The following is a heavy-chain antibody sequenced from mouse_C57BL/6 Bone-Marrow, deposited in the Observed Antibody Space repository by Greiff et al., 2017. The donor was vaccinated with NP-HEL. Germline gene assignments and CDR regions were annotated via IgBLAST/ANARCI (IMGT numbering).Heavy chain of an antibody. J-gene: IGHJ2*01. CDR1: GYTFTSYW. Sequence: EVQLQQSGTVLARPGASVKMSCKTSGYTFTSYWMHWVKQRPGQGLEWIGAIYPGNSDTSYNQKFKGKAKLTAVTSASTAYMELSSLTNEDSAVYYCSYYCSSYLYYFDYWGQGTTLTVSS. CDR2: IYPGNSDT. CDR3: SYYCSSYLYYFDY. D-gene: IGHD1-1*01. V-gene: IGHV1-5*01.